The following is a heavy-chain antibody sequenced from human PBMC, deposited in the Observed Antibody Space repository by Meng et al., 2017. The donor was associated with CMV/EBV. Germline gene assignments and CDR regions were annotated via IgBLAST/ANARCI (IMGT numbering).Heavy chain of an antibody. CDR3: ARCVVVPAAHATPRIWFDP. V-gene: IGHV4-61*01. D-gene: IGHD2-2*01. CDR1: GGSVSSGRYY. Sequence: GSLRLSCTVSGGSVSSGRYYWSGIRQPPGKGLEWIGYIYYSGSTNYNPSLKSRVTISVDTCKNQFSLQLSSVTAADTAVYYCARCVVVPAAHATPRIWFDPWGQGTLVTVSS. CDR2: IYYSGST. J-gene: IGHJ5*02.